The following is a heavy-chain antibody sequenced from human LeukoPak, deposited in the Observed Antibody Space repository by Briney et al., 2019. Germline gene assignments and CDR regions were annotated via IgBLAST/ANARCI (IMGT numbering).Heavy chain of an antibody. D-gene: IGHD3-10*01. V-gene: IGHV3-23*01. J-gene: IGHJ5*02. CDR2: ISGSGGST. Sequence: GGSLRLSCAASGFTFSSYAMSWVRQAPGKGLEWVSAISGSGGSTYYADSVKGRFTISRDNSKNTLYRQMNSLKTEDTAVYYCTRPVNYYGSGRYYEVFDPWGEGTLVTVSS. CDR1: GFTFSSYA. CDR3: TRPVNYYGSGRYYEVFDP.